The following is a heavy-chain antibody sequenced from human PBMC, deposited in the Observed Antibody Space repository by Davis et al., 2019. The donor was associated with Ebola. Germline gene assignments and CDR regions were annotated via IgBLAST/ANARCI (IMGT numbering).Heavy chain of an antibody. CDR1: GFTFSSYS. V-gene: IGHV3-21*01. Sequence: GESLKISCAASGFTFSSYSMNWVRQAPGKGLEWVSSISSSSSYIYYADSVKGRFTISRDNAKNSLYLQMNSLRAEDTAVYYCARDSYDFWSGYYHYYFDYWGQGTLVTVSS. D-gene: IGHD3-3*01. CDR2: ISSSSSYI. J-gene: IGHJ4*02. CDR3: ARDSYDFWSGYYHYYFDY.